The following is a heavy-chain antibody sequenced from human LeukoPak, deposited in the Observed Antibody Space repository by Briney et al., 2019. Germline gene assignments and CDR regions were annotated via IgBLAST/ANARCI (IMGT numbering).Heavy chain of an antibody. CDR2: ISGSGGST. Sequence: QPGGSLRLSCAASGFTFSSYGMSWVRQAPGKGLEWVSAISGSGGSTYYADSVKGRFTISRDNSKNTLYLQMNSLRAEDTAVYYCAKDSSGNLGYFDYWGQGTLVTVSS. D-gene: IGHD3-22*01. J-gene: IGHJ4*02. CDR3: AKDSSGNLGYFDY. V-gene: IGHV3-23*01. CDR1: GFTFSSYG.